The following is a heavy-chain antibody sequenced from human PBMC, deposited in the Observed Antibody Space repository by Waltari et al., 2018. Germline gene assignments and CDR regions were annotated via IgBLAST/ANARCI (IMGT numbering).Heavy chain of an antibody. J-gene: IGHJ3*02. CDR3: ARGGSSSNSGAFDI. CDR1: GYRFSDYW. V-gene: IGHV5-51*01. D-gene: IGHD6-6*01. Sequence: EGQLVQSGAEVKKPGDSLRISCKGSGYRFSDYWVAWVRQMPGKGLEWMGIIYPDDSVSIYSPSFNGQVTISADKSIASAYLQWSSLKASDTAIYYCARGGSSSNSGAFDIWGQGTMVTVSS. CDR2: IYPDDSVS.